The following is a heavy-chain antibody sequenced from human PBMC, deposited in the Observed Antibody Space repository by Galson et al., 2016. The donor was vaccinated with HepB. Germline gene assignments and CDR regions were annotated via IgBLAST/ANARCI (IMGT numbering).Heavy chain of an antibody. CDR2: ISSSSSYI. Sequence: SLRLSCAASGITFSSYSMNWVRQAPGKGLEWVSSISSSSSYIYYADSVKGRFTISRDNAKNSLYLQMNSLRAEDTAVYYCARDFLGIVGRYFDLWGRGTLVTVSS. CDR1: GITFSSYS. V-gene: IGHV3-21*01. CDR3: ARDFLGIVGRYFDL. D-gene: IGHD7-27*01. J-gene: IGHJ2*01.